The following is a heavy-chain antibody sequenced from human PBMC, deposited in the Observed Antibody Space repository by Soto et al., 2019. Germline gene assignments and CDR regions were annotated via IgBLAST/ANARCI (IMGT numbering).Heavy chain of an antibody. CDR2: IYSSGST. D-gene: IGHD3-3*01. J-gene: IGHJ5*02. CDR3: DP. Sequence: SETLSLTCTVSGGSVSSDTHYWSWIRQPPGKRLEWIGFIYSSGSTNYNPSLKSRVTMSVDTSKNQFSLKLRSVIVGQFLEFGFDPWGQGTLVTVSS. CDR1: GGSVSSDTHY. V-gene: IGHV4-61*01.